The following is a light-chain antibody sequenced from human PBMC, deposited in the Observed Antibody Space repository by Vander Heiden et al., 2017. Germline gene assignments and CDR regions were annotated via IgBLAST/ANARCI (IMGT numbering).Light chain of an antibody. CDR1: KLGYKY. J-gene: IGLJ2*01. CDR3: QAWDSSTEVV. V-gene: IGLV3-1*01. Sequence: SYELTQPPSVSVSPGQTASITCSGDKLGYKYACWYQQKPGQSPVLVIYQDSKRPSGIPELFSGSHSGNTATLTISGTQAMDEADYYCQAWDSSTEVVFGGGTKLTVL. CDR2: QDS.